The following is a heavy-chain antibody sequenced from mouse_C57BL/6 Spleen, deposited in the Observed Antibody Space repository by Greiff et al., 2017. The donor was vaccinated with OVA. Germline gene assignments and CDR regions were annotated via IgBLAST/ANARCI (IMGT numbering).Heavy chain of an antibody. CDR2: IYPGSGST. D-gene: IGHD1-1*01. Sequence: QVHVKQPGAELVKPGASVKMSCKASGYTFTSYWITWVKQRPGQGLEWIGDIYPGSGSTNYNEKFKSKATLTVDTSSSTAYMQLSSLTSEDSAVYYCARSSSYRYFDVWGTGTTVTVSS. J-gene: IGHJ1*03. V-gene: IGHV1-55*01. CDR3: ARSSSYRYFDV. CDR1: GYTFTSYW.